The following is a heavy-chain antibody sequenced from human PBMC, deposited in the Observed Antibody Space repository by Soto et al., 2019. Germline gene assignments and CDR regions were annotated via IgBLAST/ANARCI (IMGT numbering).Heavy chain of an antibody. V-gene: IGHV3-7*05. Sequence: GGSLRLSCAASGFTFSSYWMSWVRQAPGKGLEWVANIKQDGSEKYYVDSVMGRFTLSRDNAKNSLYLQMNSLRAEDTDVYYCARAYCGGDRQGSNYYYGMDVWGQGTTVTVSS. D-gene: IGHD2-21*02. CDR2: IKQDGSEK. J-gene: IGHJ6*02. CDR1: GFTFSSYW. CDR3: ARAYCGGDRQGSNYYYGMDV.